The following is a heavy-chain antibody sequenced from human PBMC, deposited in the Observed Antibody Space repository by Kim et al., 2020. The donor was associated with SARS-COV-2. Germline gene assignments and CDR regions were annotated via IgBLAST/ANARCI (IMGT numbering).Heavy chain of an antibody. D-gene: IGHD6-19*01. CDR2: IYHSGST. V-gene: IGHV4-30-2*01. CDR1: GGSISSGGYS. J-gene: IGHJ5*02. Sequence: SETLSLTCAVSGGSISSGGYSWSWIRQPPGKGLEWIGYIYHSGSTYYNPSLKSRVTISVDRSKNQFSLKLSSVTAADTAVYYCARGSGKAVARGWFDPWGQGTLVTVSS. CDR3: ARGSGKAVARGWFDP.